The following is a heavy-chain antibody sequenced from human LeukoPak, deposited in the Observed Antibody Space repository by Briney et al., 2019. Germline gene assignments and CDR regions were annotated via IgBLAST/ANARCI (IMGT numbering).Heavy chain of an antibody. CDR3: ARGSGLVADIDY. J-gene: IGHJ4*02. CDR1: GGSISSYY. Sequence: SETLSLTCTVSGGSISSYYWSWIRQPPGKGLEWIGYIYYSGSTNYNPSLKSRVTISVDTSKNQSSLKLSSVTAADTAVYYCARGSGLVADIDYWGQGTLVTVSS. V-gene: IGHV4-59*01. D-gene: IGHD2-8*02. CDR2: IYYSGST.